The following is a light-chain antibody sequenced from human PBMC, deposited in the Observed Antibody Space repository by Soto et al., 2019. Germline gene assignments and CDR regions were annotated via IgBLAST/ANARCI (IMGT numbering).Light chain of an antibody. V-gene: IGKV1-5*03. J-gene: IGKJ2*01. CDR3: QQYNCYLYT. CDR2: GAS. CDR1: QSIGHW. Sequence: DIQMTQSPSTLSASVGDRVTITCRASQSIGHWLAWYQQKPGKAPKVLIYGASSLESGVPTRFSGSGSGTEFTLPISSLQPDDFATYYCQQYNCYLYTFGQWTKLEIK.